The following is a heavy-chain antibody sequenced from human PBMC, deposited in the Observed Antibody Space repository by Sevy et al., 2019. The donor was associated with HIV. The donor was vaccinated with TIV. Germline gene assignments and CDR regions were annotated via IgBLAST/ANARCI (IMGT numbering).Heavy chain of an antibody. J-gene: IGHJ3*01. V-gene: IGHV3-30-3*01. CDR2: ISFDGTDK. CDR1: GFTFSSYP. D-gene: IGHD3-10*01. CDR3: VRETTMLPRGAFDF. Sequence: GGSLRLSCAASGFTFSSYPMHWVRQAPGKGLEWVSFISFDGTDKYYADSVKGRFTITRDNSKNTLFLQMNSLSAEDTAFYYCVRETTMLPRGAFDFWGQGTMVTVSS.